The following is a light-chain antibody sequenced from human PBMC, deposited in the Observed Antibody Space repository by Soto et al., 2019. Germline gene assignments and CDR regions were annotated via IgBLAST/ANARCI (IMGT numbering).Light chain of an antibody. J-gene: IGLJ3*02. CDR2: LEGSGSY. CDR1: SGHSSNI. Sequence: QSVLTQSSSASASLGSSVKLTCTLSSGHSSNIIAWHQQQPGKAPRYLMKLEGSGSYNKGSGVPDRFSGSSSGADRYLTISNLQFEDEADYYCETWDSNTHWVFGGGTQLTVL. CDR3: ETWDSNTHWV. V-gene: IGLV4-60*02.